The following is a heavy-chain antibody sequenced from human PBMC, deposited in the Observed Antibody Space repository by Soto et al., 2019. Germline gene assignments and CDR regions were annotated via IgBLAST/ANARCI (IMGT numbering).Heavy chain of an antibody. J-gene: IGHJ5*02. Sequence: QVQLQESGPGLVKPSQTLSLTCTVSGGSISSGGYYWSWIRQHPGKGLEWIGYIYYSGSTYYNPSLKSRFTISVDTSKNQFSLKLSSVTAADTAVYYCARDRIVHLEEPAPGWFDPWGQGTLVTVSS. V-gene: IGHV4-31*03. CDR3: ARDRIVHLEEPAPGWFDP. CDR2: IYYSGST. CDR1: GGSISSGGYY. D-gene: IGHD2-2*01.